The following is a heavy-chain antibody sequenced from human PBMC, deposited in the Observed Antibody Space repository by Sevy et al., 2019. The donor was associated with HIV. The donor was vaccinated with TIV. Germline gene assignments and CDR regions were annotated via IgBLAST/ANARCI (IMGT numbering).Heavy chain of an antibody. CDR3: AREAYYDFWSGYEFDY. D-gene: IGHD3-3*01. V-gene: IGHV3-7*03. Sequence: GGSLRLSCAASGFTFSSYWMSWVRQAPGKGLEWVANIKQDGSEKYYVDSVKGRFTISRDNAKNTLYLQMNSLRAEDTAVYYCAREAYYDFWSGYEFDYWGQGTLVTVSS. CDR2: IKQDGSEK. CDR1: GFTFSSYW. J-gene: IGHJ4*02.